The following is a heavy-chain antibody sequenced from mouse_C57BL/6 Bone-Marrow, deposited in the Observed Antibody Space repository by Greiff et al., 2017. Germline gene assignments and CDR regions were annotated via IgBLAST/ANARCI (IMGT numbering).Heavy chain of an antibody. J-gene: IGHJ3*01. CDR2: IYPGGGYT. CDR3: ARSPGFAY. V-gene: IGHV1-63*01. CDR1: GYTFTNYW. Sequence: QVQMQPSGAELVRPGTSVKMSCKASGYTFTNYWIGWAKQRPGHGLEWIGDIYPGGGYTTYNEKFKGKATLTADKASSTAYMQFSSLTSEDSAIYYCARSPGFAYWGQGTLVTVSA.